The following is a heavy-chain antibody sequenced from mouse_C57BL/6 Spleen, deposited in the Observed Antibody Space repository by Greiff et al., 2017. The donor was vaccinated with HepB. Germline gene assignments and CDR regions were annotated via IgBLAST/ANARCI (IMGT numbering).Heavy chain of an antibody. CDR2: IYPRSGNT. Sequence: QVQLQQSGAELARPGASVKLSCKASGYTFTSYGISWVKQRTGQGLEWIGEIYPRSGNTYYNEKFKGKATLTADKSSSTAYMELRSLTSEDSAVYFCARSYYGSSLSYWYFDVWGTGTTVTVSS. D-gene: IGHD1-1*01. J-gene: IGHJ1*03. CDR3: ARSYYGSSLSYWYFDV. V-gene: IGHV1-81*01. CDR1: GYTFTSYG.